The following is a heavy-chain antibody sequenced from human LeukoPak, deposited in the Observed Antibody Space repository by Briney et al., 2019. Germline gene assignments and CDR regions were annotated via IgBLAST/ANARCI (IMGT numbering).Heavy chain of an antibody. D-gene: IGHD1-1*01. CDR1: GFTFSDRY. CDR3: AKDRNDWNEGFDY. J-gene: IGHJ4*02. Sequence: PGGSLRLSCAASGFTFSDRYMDWVRQAPGKGLEWVSVISARDGRTYYADSVKGRFTISRDNSKNTLYLHMNSLRADDTAVYYCAKDRNDWNEGFDYWGQGTLVTVSS. V-gene: IGHV3-23*01. CDR2: ISARDGRT.